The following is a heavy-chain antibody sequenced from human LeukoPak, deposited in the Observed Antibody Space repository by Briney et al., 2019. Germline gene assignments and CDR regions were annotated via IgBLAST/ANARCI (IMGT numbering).Heavy chain of an antibody. D-gene: IGHD6-13*01. J-gene: IGHJ5*02. V-gene: IGHV3-21*01. CDR2: ISSDSSYI. CDR3: ASGFESSSSDWFDP. CDR1: GFTFSDYT. Sequence: PGGSLRLSCAASGFTFSDYTMTWVRQAPGKGLEWVASISSDSSYIDYADSVKGRFTISRDNAKNSLYLQMNSLRAEDTAVYYCASGFESSSSDWFDPWGQGTLVTVSS.